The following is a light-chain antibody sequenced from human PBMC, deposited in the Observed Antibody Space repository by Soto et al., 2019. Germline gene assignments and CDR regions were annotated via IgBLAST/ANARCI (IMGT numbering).Light chain of an antibody. CDR1: SSDVGAYNF. CDR3: SSYAVTSFV. V-gene: IGLV2-8*01. J-gene: IGLJ1*01. Sequence: QSALTQPPSASGSPGQSVTISCTGTSSDVGAYNFVSWYQQHPGKAPKLMIYEVSKRPSGVPDRFSGSKSGNTASLTVSGLQAEDEADYYCSSYAVTSFVFGTGTKLTVL. CDR2: EVS.